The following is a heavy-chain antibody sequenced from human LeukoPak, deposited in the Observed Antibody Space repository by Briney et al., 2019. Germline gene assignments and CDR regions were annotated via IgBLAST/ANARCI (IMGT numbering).Heavy chain of an antibody. D-gene: IGHD6-19*01. CDR3: AKSIKVALSGAYFDP. J-gene: IGHJ5*02. V-gene: IGHV1-18*01. CDR2: ISAHNGNT. Sequence: ASVKVSCKASGYTFSNSGVSWLRQAPGQGLEWMGWISAHNGNTNYAQKFQDRVAMTTDTSTNTAYMELRSLRSDDTAVYYCAKSIKVALSGAYFDPWGQGTLVTVSS. CDR1: GYTFSNSG.